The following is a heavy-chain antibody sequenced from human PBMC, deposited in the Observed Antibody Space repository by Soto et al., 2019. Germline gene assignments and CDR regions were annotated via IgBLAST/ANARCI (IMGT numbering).Heavy chain of an antibody. J-gene: IGHJ5*02. CDR3: ARHHSLAAAGTWYNWFDP. D-gene: IGHD6-13*01. CDR1: GGSISSSSYY. V-gene: IGHV4-39*01. Sequence: QLQLQESGPGLVKPSETLSLTCTVSGGSISSSSYYWGWIRQPPGKGLEWIGSIYYSGSTYYNPSLKSRVTISVDTSKNQFSLKLSSVTAADTAVYYCARHHSLAAAGTWYNWFDPWGQGTLVTVSS. CDR2: IYYSGST.